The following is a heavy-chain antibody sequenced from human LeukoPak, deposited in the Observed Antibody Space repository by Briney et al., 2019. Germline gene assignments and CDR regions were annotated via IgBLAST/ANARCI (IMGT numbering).Heavy chain of an antibody. CDR3: ARDRTDFWSGYYEGSWFDP. CDR2: IIPIFGTA. Sequence: GASVKVSCKASGYTFTGYYMHWVRQAPGQGLEWMGRIIPIFGTANYAQKFQGRVTITTDESTSTAYMELSSLRSEDTAVYYCARDRTDFWSGYYEGSWFDPWGQGTLVTVSS. D-gene: IGHD3-3*01. V-gene: IGHV1-69*05. CDR1: GYTFTGYY. J-gene: IGHJ5*02.